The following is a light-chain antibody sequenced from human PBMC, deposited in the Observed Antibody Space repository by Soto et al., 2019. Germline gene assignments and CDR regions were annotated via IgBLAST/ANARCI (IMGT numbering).Light chain of an antibody. CDR2: ATS. CDR3: QQSNRAPIT. V-gene: IGKV1-39*01. Sequence: DIQMTQSPSSLSASVGDRVTITCRASQNIGSDLNWFQQKPRKAPKLLIYATSNLQNGVPSRFSGGGSGIEFTLTITSLQPEDFATYYCQQSNRAPITFGQGTRLEMK. CDR1: QNIGSD. J-gene: IGKJ5*01.